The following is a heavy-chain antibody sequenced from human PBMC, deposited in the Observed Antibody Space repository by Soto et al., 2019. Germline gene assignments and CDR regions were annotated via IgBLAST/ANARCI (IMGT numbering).Heavy chain of an antibody. CDR3: ARALGGDYDFWSGKPSNWFDP. CDR1: GGSISSGGYY. J-gene: IGHJ5*02. D-gene: IGHD3-3*01. V-gene: IGHV4-31*03. Sequence: SETLSLTCTVSGGSISSGGYYWSWIRQHPGKGLEWIGYIYYSGSTYYNPSLKSRVTISVDTSKNQFSLKLSSVTAADTAVYYCARALGGDYDFWSGKPSNWFDPWGQGTLVTVSS. CDR2: IYYSGST.